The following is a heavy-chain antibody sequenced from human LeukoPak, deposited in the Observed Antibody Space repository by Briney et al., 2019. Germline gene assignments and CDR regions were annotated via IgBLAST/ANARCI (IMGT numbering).Heavy chain of an antibody. J-gene: IGHJ6*02. CDR2: INPSGGST. CDR3: ARAVAVAGNLYYYGMDV. V-gene: IGHV1-46*01. CDR1: GYTFTSYY. Sequence: VASVKVSCKASGYTFTSYYMHWVRQAPGQGLEWMGIINPSGGSTSYAQKFQGRVTMTRDTSTSTVYMELSSLRSEDTAVYYSARAVAVAGNLYYYGMDVWGQGTTVTVSS. D-gene: IGHD6-19*01.